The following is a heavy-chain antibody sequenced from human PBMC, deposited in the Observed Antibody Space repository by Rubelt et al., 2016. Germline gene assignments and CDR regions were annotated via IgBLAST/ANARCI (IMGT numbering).Heavy chain of an antibody. CDR1: GGSISGSSNY. CDR2: VFYSGRT. D-gene: IGHD1-1*01. V-gene: IGHV4-39*01. J-gene: IGHJ5*02. CDR3: ARHSIVTTSGGFDP. Sequence: QLQLQVSGPGLVKPSETLSLTCTVSGGSISGSSNYWGWIRQPPGKGLEWIGSVFYSGRTYFHPSLESRVTISVDTSQNQFPLNLNSGTAPDTVVYFCARHSIVTTSGGFDPWGQGALVTVSS.